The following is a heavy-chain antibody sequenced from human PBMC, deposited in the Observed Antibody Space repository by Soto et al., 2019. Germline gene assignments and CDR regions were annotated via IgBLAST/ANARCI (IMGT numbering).Heavy chain of an antibody. D-gene: IGHD3-3*01. Sequence: PGGSLRLSCAASGFTFSSYAMHWVRQAPGKGLEWVAVISYDGSNKYYADSVKGRFTISRDNSKNTLYLQMNSLRAEDTAVYYCARGYDFWSGYYWYYWGQGTLVTVSS. CDR1: GFTFSSYA. CDR2: ISYDGSNK. J-gene: IGHJ4*02. CDR3: ARGYDFWSGYYWYY. V-gene: IGHV3-30-3*01.